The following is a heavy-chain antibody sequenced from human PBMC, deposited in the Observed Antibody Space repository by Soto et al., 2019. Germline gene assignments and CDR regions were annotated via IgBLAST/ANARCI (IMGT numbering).Heavy chain of an antibody. V-gene: IGHV3-30-3*01. CDR2: ISYDGSNK. CDR3: AREDYGDYGDWYFDL. J-gene: IGHJ2*01. Sequence: QVQLVESGGGVVQPGRSVRLSCAASGFTFSSYAMHWVRQAPGKGLEWVAVISYDGSNKYYADSVKGRFTISRDNSKNTLYLQMNSPRAEDTAVYYCAREDYGDYGDWYFDLWGRATLVTVSS. CDR1: GFTFSSYA. D-gene: IGHD4-17*01.